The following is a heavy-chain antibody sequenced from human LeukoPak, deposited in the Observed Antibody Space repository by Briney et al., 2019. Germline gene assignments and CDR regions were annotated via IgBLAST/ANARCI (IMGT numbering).Heavy chain of an antibody. CDR2: MSPNSGNT. J-gene: IGHJ4*02. Sequence: ASVKVSCKASGYTFTSYDINWVRQATGQGLEWMGWMSPNSGNTGYAQKFQGRVTITRNTSISTAYMELSSLRSEDTAVYYCARSDSSITIFGVVIVNSIDYWGQGTLVIVSS. CDR3: ARSDSSITIFGVVIVNSIDY. V-gene: IGHV1-8*03. CDR1: GYTFTSYD. D-gene: IGHD3-3*01.